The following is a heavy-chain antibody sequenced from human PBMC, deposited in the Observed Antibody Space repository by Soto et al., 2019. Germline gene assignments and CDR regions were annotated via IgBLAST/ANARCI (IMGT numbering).Heavy chain of an antibody. V-gene: IGHV3-23*01. D-gene: IGHD1-26*01. Sequence: EVQLLESGGGLVQPGGSLRLSCAASGFTFSSYAMLWVRQAPGKGLEWVSAISGSGGSTYYADSVKGRFTISRDNSKNTLYLQMNSRRAEDTPEYQCANARCRGSYGHWGQGKLVTVSS. CDR2: ISGSGGST. J-gene: IGHJ4*02. CDR1: GFTFSSYA. CDR3: ANARCRGSYGH.